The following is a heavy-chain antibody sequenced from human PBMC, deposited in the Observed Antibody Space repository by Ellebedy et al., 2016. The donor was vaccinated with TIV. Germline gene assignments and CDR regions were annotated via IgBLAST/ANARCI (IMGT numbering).Heavy chain of an antibody. Sequence: ASVKVSXXASGHIFTSYGLHWVRQAPGQGPEWMGWITAGNGNTKYSQKFQGRVTITRDTSASTAYMELSSLRSEDTAVYYCARDLIKQWLVMGTDYWGQGTLVTVSS. J-gene: IGHJ4*02. D-gene: IGHD6-19*01. V-gene: IGHV1-3*01. CDR3: ARDLIKQWLVMGTDY. CDR1: GHIFTSYG. CDR2: ITAGNGNT.